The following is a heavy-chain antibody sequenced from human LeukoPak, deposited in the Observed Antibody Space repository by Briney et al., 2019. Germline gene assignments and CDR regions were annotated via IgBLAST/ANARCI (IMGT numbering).Heavy chain of an antibody. D-gene: IGHD2-15*01. V-gene: IGHV1-2*02. Sequence: ASVKVSCKASGYAFTGYYMHWVRQAPGQGLEWMGWINPNSGGTNYAQKFQGRVTMTRDTPISTAYMELSRLRSDDTAVYHCAKAPFCSGGSCYKTFDYWGQGTLVTVSS. CDR1: GYAFTGYY. CDR2: INPNSGGT. CDR3: AKAPFCSGGSCYKTFDY. J-gene: IGHJ4*02.